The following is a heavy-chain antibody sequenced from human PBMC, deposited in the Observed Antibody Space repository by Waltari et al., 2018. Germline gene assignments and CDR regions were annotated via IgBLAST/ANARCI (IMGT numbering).Heavy chain of an antibody. Sequence: QVQLQESGPGLVKPSETLSLTCTVSGGYLSSYYWSWIRQPQGKGLEWIGYIYYSWSTNYNPSLKSRVTISVDTSKNQFSLKLSSVTAADTAVYYCAREARWAAATNWFDPWGQGTLVTVSS. D-gene: IGHD2-2*01. CDR3: AREARWAAATNWFDP. CDR2: IYYSWST. CDR1: GGYLSSYY. V-gene: IGHV4-59*01. J-gene: IGHJ5*02.